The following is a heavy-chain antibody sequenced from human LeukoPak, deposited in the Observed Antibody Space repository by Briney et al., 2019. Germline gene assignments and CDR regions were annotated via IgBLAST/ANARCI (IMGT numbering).Heavy chain of an antibody. V-gene: IGHV1-46*01. CDR2: INPSAGST. CDR3: ARGRIAARPDWFDP. J-gene: IGHJ5*02. CDR1: GYTFTTYS. D-gene: IGHD6-6*01. Sequence: ASVKVSCKASGYTFTTYSIHWVRQAPGQGLEWMGIINPSAGSTNYAQEFQGRVTITRDTSASTAYMELSSLRSEDTAVYYCARGRIAARPDWFDPWGQGTLVTVSS.